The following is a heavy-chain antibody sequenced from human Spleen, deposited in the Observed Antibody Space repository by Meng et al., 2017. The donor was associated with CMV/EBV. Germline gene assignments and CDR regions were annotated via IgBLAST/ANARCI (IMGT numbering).Heavy chain of an antibody. V-gene: IGHV3-64*02. J-gene: IGHJ4*02. CDR2: IDNNGGST. CDR1: GFTFSSYA. Sequence: GESLKISCAASGFTFSSYAMHWVRQAPGKGLEYVSAIDNNGGSTDYADSVKGRFTISRDNSKNTLYLQMDSLRTEDMAVYYCARATGHYSFYYFDYWGQGTLVTVSS. D-gene: IGHD3-9*01. CDR3: ARATGHYSFYYFDY.